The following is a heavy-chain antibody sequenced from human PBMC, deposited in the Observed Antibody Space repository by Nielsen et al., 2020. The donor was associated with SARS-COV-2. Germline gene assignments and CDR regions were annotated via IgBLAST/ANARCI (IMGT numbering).Heavy chain of an antibody. CDR3: ARDRLHRYNYGGAFDI. D-gene: IGHD5-24*01. CDR2: ISSSSSYI. J-gene: IGHJ3*02. Sequence: GESLKISCAASGFTFSSYSMNWVRQAPGKGLEWVSSISSSSSYIYYADSVKGRFTISRDNAKNSLYLQMNSLRAEDTAVYYCARDRLHRYNYGGAFDIWGQGTMVTVSS. V-gene: IGHV3-21*01. CDR1: GFTFSSYS.